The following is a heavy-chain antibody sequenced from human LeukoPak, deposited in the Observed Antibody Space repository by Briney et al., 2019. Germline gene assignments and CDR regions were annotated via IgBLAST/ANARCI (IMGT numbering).Heavy chain of an antibody. J-gene: IGHJ4*02. CDR1: GYTFTNHA. Sequence: ASVKVSCKASGYTFTNHAMHWVRQAPGQGLEWMGWIDAANGNTKYSQKFQGRVTITRDTSASIVYMYLSSLRSEDAAVYYCANRLAYWGQGTLVTVSS. CDR3: ANRLAY. V-gene: IGHV1-3*01. CDR2: IDAANGNT. D-gene: IGHD4-11*01.